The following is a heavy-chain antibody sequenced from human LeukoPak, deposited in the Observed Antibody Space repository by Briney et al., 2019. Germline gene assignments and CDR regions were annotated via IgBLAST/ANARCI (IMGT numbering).Heavy chain of an antibody. V-gene: IGHV1-69*13. CDR2: IIPIFGTA. J-gene: IGHJ4*02. CDR3: ARAGFPPGERGSKYYFDY. D-gene: IGHD1-26*01. CDR1: GYTFTSYG. Sequence: SVKVSCKASGYTFTSYGISWVRQAPGQGLEWMGGIIPIFGTANYAQKFQGRVTITADESTSTAYMELSSLRSEDTAVYYCARAGFPPGERGSKYYFDYWGQGTLVTVSS.